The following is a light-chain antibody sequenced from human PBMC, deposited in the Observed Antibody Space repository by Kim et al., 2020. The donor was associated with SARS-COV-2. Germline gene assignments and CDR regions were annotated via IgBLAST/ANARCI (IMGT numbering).Light chain of an antibody. V-gene: IGKV2-30*02. CDR1: QSLVHSNGNTY. J-gene: IGKJ5*01. Sequence: DVVMTQSPRSLPVTLGQPASISCRSSQSLVHSNGNTYLNWFHQRPGQSPRRLIYQVSNRDSGVPDRFSGSGSGTDFTLKISRVEAEDVGVYYCMQGTHWPFTFGQGTRLEIK. CDR2: QVS. CDR3: MQGTHWPFT.